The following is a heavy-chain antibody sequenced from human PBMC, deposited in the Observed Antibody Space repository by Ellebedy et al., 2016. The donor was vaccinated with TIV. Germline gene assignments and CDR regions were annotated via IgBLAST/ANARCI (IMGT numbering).Heavy chain of an antibody. J-gene: IGHJ4*02. Sequence: AASVKVSCKASGYTFTSCYINWVRQAAGQGLEWMGRMNPASGSTDYPQKFQGRVTMTRDTSTSTVYMELNSLRSEDTAVYYCARDSRQWLEQYYYDYWGQGTLVIVSS. CDR3: ARDSRQWLEQYYYDY. CDR2: MNPASGST. V-gene: IGHV1-8*01. D-gene: IGHD6-19*01. CDR1: GYTFTSCY.